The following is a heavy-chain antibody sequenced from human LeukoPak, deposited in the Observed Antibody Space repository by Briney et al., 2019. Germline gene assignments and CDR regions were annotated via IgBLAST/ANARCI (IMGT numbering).Heavy chain of an antibody. V-gene: IGHV3-53*01. Sequence: GGSLRLSCAAAGLTVSSNYMSWVRQAPGKGLEWVSVIYSGGSTYYADSAKGRFTISRDNSKNTLYLQVNSLRAEDTAVYYCARWACSGTSCYYDYWGQGTLVTVSS. CDR1: GLTVSSNY. J-gene: IGHJ4*02. CDR3: ARWACSGTSCYYDY. CDR2: IYSGGST. D-gene: IGHD2-2*01.